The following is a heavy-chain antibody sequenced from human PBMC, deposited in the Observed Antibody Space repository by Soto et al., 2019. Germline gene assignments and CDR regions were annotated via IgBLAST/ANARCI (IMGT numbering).Heavy chain of an antibody. CDR2: ISGSGGST. V-gene: IGHV3-23*01. Sequence: EVQLLESGGDLAQPGGSLRLSCAASGFTFSNYGMSWVRQAPGKGLEWVSAISGSGGSTYYADSVKGRFTISRDNSKNTLYLQMNSLRADDTAVYYCAKDTRGRLGDDAVDIWGQGTMVTVSS. CDR1: GFTFSNYG. J-gene: IGHJ3*02. CDR3: AKDTRGRLGDDAVDI. D-gene: IGHD3-16*01.